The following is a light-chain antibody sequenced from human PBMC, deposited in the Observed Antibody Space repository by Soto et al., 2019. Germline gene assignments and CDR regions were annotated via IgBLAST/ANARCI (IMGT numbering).Light chain of an antibody. V-gene: IGLV2-14*01. CDR3: GAYTTTSTQL. CDR1: SSDIGAYDF. CDR2: EVN. J-gene: IGLJ3*02. Sequence: QSALTQPASVSESPGQSITISCSGTSSDIGAYDFVSWYQQHPENATKLIIYEVNSRPSGVSPRFSGYKSGNTASLAISRLQAEDAADYYCGAYTTTSTQLFGGGTKLTVL.